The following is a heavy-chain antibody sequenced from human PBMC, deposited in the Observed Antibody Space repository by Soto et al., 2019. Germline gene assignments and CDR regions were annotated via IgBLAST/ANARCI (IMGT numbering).Heavy chain of an antibody. D-gene: IGHD3-10*01. Sequence: LSLTCAVSGGSISSGGYSWSWIRQPPGKGLEWIGYIYHSGSTYYNPSLKSRVTISVDRSKNQFSLKLSSVTAADTAVYYCARLLWFGELSPSEYNWFDPWGQGTLVTVSS. V-gene: IGHV4-30-2*01. J-gene: IGHJ5*02. CDR3: ARLLWFGELSPSEYNWFDP. CDR1: GGSISSGGYS. CDR2: IYHSGST.